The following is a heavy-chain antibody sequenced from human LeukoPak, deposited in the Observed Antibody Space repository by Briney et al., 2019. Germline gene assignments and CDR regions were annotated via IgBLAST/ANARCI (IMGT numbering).Heavy chain of an antibody. CDR3: AKGGPYYYETKPYFDY. J-gene: IGHJ4*02. CDR2: ISWNSGSI. V-gene: IGHV3-9*01. Sequence: GGSLRLSCAASGFTFDDYAMHWVRQVPGKGLEWVSGISWNSGSIGYADSVKGRFTISRDNAKNSLYLQMNSLRAENTALYYCAKGGPYYYETKPYFDYWGQGTLVTVSS. CDR1: GFTFDDYA. D-gene: IGHD3-22*01.